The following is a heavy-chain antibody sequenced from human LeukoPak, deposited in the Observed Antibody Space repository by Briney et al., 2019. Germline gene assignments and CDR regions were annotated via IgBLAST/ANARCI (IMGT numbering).Heavy chain of an antibody. CDR1: GFTFSSYE. J-gene: IGHJ6*03. D-gene: IGHD6-13*01. CDR3: ARDRQQLDGSVDYYYYMDV. Sequence: GGSLRLSCAASGFTFSSYEMNWVRQAPGKGLEWVSYISSSGSTIYYADSVKGRFTISRDNAKNSLYLQMNSLRAEDTAVYYCARDRQQLDGSVDYYYYMDVWGKGTTVTVSS. CDR2: ISSSGSTI. V-gene: IGHV3-48*03.